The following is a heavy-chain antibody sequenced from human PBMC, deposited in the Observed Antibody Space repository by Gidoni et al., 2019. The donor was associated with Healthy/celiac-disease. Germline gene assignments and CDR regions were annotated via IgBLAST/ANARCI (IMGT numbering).Heavy chain of an antibody. CDR1: GFTFSSYA. J-gene: IGHJ4*02. Sequence: EVQLLESGGGLVQPGGSLRLSCAASGFTFSSYAMSWVRQAPGKGLEWVSAISGRGGSTYYADSVKGRFTISRDNSKNTLYLQMNSLRAEDTAVYYCAKQTTVTTFLDYWGQGTLVTVSS. CDR2: ISGRGGST. V-gene: IGHV3-23*01. CDR3: AKQTTVTTFLDY. D-gene: IGHD4-17*01.